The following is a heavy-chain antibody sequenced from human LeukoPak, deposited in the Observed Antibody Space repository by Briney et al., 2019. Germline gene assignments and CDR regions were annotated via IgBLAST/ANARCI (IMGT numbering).Heavy chain of an antibody. D-gene: IGHD3-10*01. CDR2: TYTSGST. V-gene: IGHV4-4*09. CDR1: GGSISSYY. J-gene: IGHJ6*03. CDR3: ARQYGSGSYRYYYYYMDV. Sequence: SETLSLTCTVSGGSISSYYWSWIRQPPGKGLEWIGYTYTSGSTNYNPSLKSRVTISVDTSKNQFSLKLSSVTAADTAVYYCARQYGSGSYRYYYYYMDVWGKGTTVTVSS.